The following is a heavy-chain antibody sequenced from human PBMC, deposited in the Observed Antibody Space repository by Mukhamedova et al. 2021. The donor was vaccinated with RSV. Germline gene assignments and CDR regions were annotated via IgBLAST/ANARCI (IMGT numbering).Heavy chain of an antibody. CDR2: IFHSGSI. V-gene: IGHV4-38-2*02. CDR3: ARGSRGSPPS. Sequence: GTIFHSGSIFYNPSLESRITISVDTSKNQFSLNLTSVTAADTAIYFCARGSRGSPPSWGRGILVTVSS. J-gene: IGHJ4*02.